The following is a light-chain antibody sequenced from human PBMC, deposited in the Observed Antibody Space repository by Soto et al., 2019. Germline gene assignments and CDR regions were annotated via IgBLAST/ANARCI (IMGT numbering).Light chain of an antibody. CDR1: SSDVGNYNY. Sequence: QSALTQPRSVSGSPGQSVTISCTGTSSDVGNYNYVSWYQQHPGKAPKVMIYDVSKRPSGVPDRFSGSKSGNTASLTISGLQADDEADYYCCSYAGSYTFYVFGTGTKVTVL. J-gene: IGLJ1*01. CDR3: CSYAGSYTFYV. CDR2: DVS. V-gene: IGLV2-11*01.